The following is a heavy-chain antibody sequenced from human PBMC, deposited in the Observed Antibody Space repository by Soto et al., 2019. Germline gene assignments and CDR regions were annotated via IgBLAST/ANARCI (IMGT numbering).Heavy chain of an antibody. CDR3: ARDTGGWYEYFQH. V-gene: IGHV3-30-3*01. CDR1: GFTFSSYA. Sequence: QVQLVESGGGVVQPGRSLRLSCAASGFTFSSYAMHWVRQAPGKGLEWVAVISYDGSNKYYVDSVKGRFTISRDNSKNTLYLQMNSLRAEDTAVYYCARDTGGWYEYFQHWGQGTLVTVSS. J-gene: IGHJ1*01. CDR2: ISYDGSNK. D-gene: IGHD6-19*01.